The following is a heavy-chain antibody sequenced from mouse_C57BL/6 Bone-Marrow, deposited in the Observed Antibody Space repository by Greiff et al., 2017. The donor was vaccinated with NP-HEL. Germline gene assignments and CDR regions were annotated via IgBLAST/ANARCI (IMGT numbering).Heavy chain of an antibody. CDR2: IDPENGDT. D-gene: IGHD1-1*01. J-gene: IGHJ3*01. Sequence: VQLKESGAELVRPGASVKLSCTASSFNIKDDYMHWVKQRPEQGLEWIGWIDPENGDTEYASKFQGKATITADTSSNTAYLQLSSLTSEDTAVYYCTYLLLRGFAYWGQGTLVTVSA. V-gene: IGHV14-4*01. CDR3: TYLLLRGFAY. CDR1: SFNIKDDY.